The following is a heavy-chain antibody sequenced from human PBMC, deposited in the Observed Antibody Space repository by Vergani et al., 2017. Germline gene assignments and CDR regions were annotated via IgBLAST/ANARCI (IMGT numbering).Heavy chain of an antibody. J-gene: IGHJ4*02. CDR3: ARMTPYSYGPLDY. D-gene: IGHD5-18*01. Sequence: EVQLVESGGGLVQPGGSLRLSCAASGFSLSRFWMSWVRQAPEKGLEWVANIKQDGSEKYYVDSVKGRFTISRDNAKNSLYLQMNSLRAEDTAVYYCARMTPYSYGPLDYWGQGTLVTVSS. V-gene: IGHV3-7*01. CDR1: GFSLSRFW. CDR2: IKQDGSEK.